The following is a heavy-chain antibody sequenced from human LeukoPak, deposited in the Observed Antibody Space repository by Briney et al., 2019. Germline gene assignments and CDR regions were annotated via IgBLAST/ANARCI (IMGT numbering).Heavy chain of an antibody. Sequence: PGGSLRLSCAVSGFTFSTYNMNWVRQAPGKGLEWLSYISSSSDTIYYADSVGGRFTISRDNAKNSLYLKMNSLRDDDTAVYYCARGGADYVIGYWGQGTLVTVSS. CDR2: ISSSSDTI. CDR3: ARGGADYVIGY. D-gene: IGHD4-17*01. J-gene: IGHJ4*02. CDR1: GFTFSTYN. V-gene: IGHV3-48*02.